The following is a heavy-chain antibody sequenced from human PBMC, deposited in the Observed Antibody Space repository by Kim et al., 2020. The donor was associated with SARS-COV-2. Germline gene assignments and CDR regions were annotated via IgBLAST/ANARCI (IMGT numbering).Heavy chain of an antibody. CDR3: ARWVAVAGYYYFDL. D-gene: IGHD6-19*01. Sequence: SETLSLTCTVSGGSLSSGTYYWGWIRQPPGKGLECLGSISHSGTTYYNPSLKSRVTIFVDTSKDQFSLRLSSVTAADTAVYYCARWVAVAGYYYFDLWGRGTLVTVSS. CDR1: GGSLSSGTYY. J-gene: IGHJ2*01. V-gene: IGHV4-39*01. CDR2: ISHSGTT.